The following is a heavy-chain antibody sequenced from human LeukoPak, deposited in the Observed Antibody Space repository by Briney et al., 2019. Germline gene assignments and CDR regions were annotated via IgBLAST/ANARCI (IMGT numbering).Heavy chain of an antibody. CDR2: IYSGGST. J-gene: IGHJ4*02. V-gene: IGHV3-66*01. D-gene: IGHD3-22*01. Sequence: GGSLRLSCAASGFTFSSYAMSWVRQAPGKGLEWVSVIYSGGSTYYADSVKGRFTISRDNSKNTLYLQMNSLRAEDTAVYYCARAGYYYDSSGYSDYFDYWGQGTLVTVSS. CDR1: GFTFSSYA. CDR3: ARAGYYYDSSGYSDYFDY.